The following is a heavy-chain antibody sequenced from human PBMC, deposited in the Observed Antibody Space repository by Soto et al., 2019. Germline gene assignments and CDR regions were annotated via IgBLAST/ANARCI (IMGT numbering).Heavy chain of an antibody. Sequence: QVQLVQSGAEVKKPGASVKVSCKASGYAFSEYYVHWMRQAPGQGLEWLGWINPNSGRTKSAEKFQGWVTMTRDTSSRTAYMEISWLNSDDTAVYYCARESGGATATLDYYYFYMDVWGKGTTVTVSS. CDR1: GYAFSEYY. CDR2: INPNSGRT. V-gene: IGHV1-2*04. D-gene: IGHD5-12*01. J-gene: IGHJ6*03. CDR3: ARESGGATATLDYYYFYMDV.